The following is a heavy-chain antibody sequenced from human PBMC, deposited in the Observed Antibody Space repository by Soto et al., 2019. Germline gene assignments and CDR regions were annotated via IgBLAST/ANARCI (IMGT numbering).Heavy chain of an antibody. CDR1: GYNFNMYW. CDR3: ARRWEGMIDYKRVAYCFDF. V-gene: IGHV5-51*03. CDR2: IYPSDSDS. J-gene: IGHJ4*02. Sequence: EVQLVQSGAEVKKPGESLKISCKGSGYNFNMYWIGWVRQMPGKGLEWMGIIYPSDSDSRYSPSFQGQVSISVDKSISTAYLQWSSLKASDTAMYYCARRWEGMIDYKRVAYCFDFWGQGTLVTVSS. D-gene: IGHD4-4*01.